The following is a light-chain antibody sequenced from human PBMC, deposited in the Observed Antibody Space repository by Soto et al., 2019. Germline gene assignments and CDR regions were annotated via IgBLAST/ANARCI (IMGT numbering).Light chain of an antibody. CDR2: GAS. Sequence: EIVLTQSPVTLSLSPGERATLSCGASQSVSNNYLAWYQQKPGQAPRLLIYGASNRATGIPGRFSGSGSGTDFTLTISRLEPEDFAVYYCQQYGSSGTFGQGTKVDIK. CDR1: QSVSNNY. CDR3: QQYGSSGT. V-gene: IGKV3-20*01. J-gene: IGKJ1*01.